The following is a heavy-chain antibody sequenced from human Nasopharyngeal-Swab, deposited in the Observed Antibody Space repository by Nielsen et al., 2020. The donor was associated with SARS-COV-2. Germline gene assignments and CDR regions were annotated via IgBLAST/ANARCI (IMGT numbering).Heavy chain of an antibody. D-gene: IGHD3-10*01. CDR1: GGSVSSGSYY. V-gene: IGHV4-61*01. CDR2: IYYSGTT. CDR3: ARVGRDYGSGTNWFDP. J-gene: IGHJ5*02. Sequence: SETLSLTCTVSGGSVSSGSYYWRWIRQPPGKGLEWIGIIYYSGTTNYNPSLKSRVTISVDTSKNQFSLKLSSVTAADTAAYYCARVGRDYGSGTNWFDPWGQGTLVTVSS.